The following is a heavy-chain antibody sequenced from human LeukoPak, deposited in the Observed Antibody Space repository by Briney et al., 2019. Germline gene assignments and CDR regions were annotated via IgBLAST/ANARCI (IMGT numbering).Heavy chain of an antibody. D-gene: IGHD6-13*01. CDR3: ARSSSIAAPYYFDY. CDR2: ISSSSSYT. CDR1: GFTFSDYY. J-gene: IGHJ4*02. V-gene: IGHV3-11*06. Sequence: KPGGSLRLSCAASGFTFSDYYMSWIRRAPGKGLEWDSYISSSSSYTNYADSVKGRFTISRDNAKNSLYLQMNSLRAEDTAVYYCARSSSIAAPYYFDYWGQGTLVTVSS.